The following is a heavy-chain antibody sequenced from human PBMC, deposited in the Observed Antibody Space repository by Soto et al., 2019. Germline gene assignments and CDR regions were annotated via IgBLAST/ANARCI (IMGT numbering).Heavy chain of an antibody. D-gene: IGHD2-15*01. CDR1: GFTFSSYS. CDR3: ARDYCSGGSCYSGVNAFDI. CDR2: ISSSSSYI. Sequence: GGTLRLSCAASGFTFSSYSMNWVRQAPGKGLEWVSSISSSSSYIYYADSVKGRFTISRDNAKNSLYLQMNSLRAEDTAVYYCARDYCSGGSCYSGVNAFDIWGQGTRVNVS. V-gene: IGHV3-21*01. J-gene: IGHJ3*02.